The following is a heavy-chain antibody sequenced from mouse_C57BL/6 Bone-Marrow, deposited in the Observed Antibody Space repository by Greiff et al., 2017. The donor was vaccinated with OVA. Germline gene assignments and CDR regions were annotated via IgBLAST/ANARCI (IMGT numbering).Heavy chain of an antibody. CDR3: ARENLYYFDY. V-gene: IGHV5-4*01. CDR1: GFTFSSYA. CDR2: ISDGGSYT. J-gene: IGHJ2*01. Sequence: EVHLVESGGGLVKPGGSLKLSCAASGFTFSSYAMSWVRQTPEKRLEWVATISDGGSYTYYPDNVKGRFTISRDNAKNNLYLQMSHLKSEDTAMYYCARENLYYFDYWGQGTTLTVSS.